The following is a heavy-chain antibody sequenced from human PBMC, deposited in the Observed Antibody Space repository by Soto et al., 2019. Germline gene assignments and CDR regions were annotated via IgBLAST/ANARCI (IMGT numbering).Heavy chain of an antibody. Sequence: SETLSLTCSASGGSITSSSHFWGWVRQPPGKGLEWIGTIYFTGNTYYTPSLKSRLTMSIDTSKNEFSLRLDSATAADTAVYYCAGQTFTIAAASYGRSNWFDPWGPGTLVTVSS. CDR2: IYFTGNT. V-gene: IGHV4-39*01. D-gene: IGHD6-25*01. J-gene: IGHJ5*02. CDR1: GGSITSSSHF. CDR3: AGQTFTIAAASYGRSNWFDP.